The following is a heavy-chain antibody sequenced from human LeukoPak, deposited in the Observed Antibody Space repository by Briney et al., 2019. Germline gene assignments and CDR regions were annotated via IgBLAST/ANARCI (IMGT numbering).Heavy chain of an antibody. Sequence: PSETLSLTCTVSGGSISSGSYYWSWIRQPAGKGLEWVGRIYTSGSTNYNPSLKSRVTISVDTSKNQFSLKLSSVTAADTAVYYCASANIVGATWGQGTLVTVSS. D-gene: IGHD1-26*01. V-gene: IGHV4-61*02. CDR1: GGSISSGSYY. CDR3: ASANIVGAT. CDR2: IYTSGST. J-gene: IGHJ5*02.